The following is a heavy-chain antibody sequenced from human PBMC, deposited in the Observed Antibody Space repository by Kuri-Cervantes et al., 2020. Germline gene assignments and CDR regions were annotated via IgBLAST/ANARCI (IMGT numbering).Heavy chain of an antibody. CDR3: ARDRDYGDYHYYYGMDV. CDR1: GFTFDDYA. Sequence: SLKISCAASGFTFDDYAMHWVRQAPGKGLEWVSGISWNSGSIGYADSVKGRFTISRDNAKNSLYLQMNSLRAEDTAVYYCARDRDYGDYHYYYGMDVWGQGTTVTDSS. J-gene: IGHJ6*02. CDR2: ISWNSGSI. D-gene: IGHD4-17*01. V-gene: IGHV3-9*01.